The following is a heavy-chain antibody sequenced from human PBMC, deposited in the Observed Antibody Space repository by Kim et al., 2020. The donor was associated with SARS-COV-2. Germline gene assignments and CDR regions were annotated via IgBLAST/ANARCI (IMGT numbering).Heavy chain of an antibody. Sequence: ASVKVSCKASGYTFTSYYMHWVRQAPGQGLEWMGIINPSGGSTSYAQKFQGRVTMTRDTSTSTVYMELSSLRSEDTAVYYCARDGIEGRGDPGFDYWGQGTLVTVSS. CDR1: GYTFTSYY. J-gene: IGHJ4*02. V-gene: IGHV1-46*01. D-gene: IGHD3-10*01. CDR2: INPSGGST. CDR3: ARDGIEGRGDPGFDY.